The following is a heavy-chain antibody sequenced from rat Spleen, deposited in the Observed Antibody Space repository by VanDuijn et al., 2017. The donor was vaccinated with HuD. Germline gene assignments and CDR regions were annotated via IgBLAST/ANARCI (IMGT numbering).Heavy chain of an antibody. Sequence: EVQLVESDGGLVQPGRSLKLSCAASGFTFSDYWMTWIRQAPGKGLECIASITNGGGSTYYLDSVRGRFTISRDNAKSTLYLQMNSLRSEDTATYYCTGPFDYWGQGVMVTVSS. CDR1: GFTFSDYW. CDR2: ITNGGGST. V-gene: IGHV5-31*01. J-gene: IGHJ2*01. CDR3: TGPFDY.